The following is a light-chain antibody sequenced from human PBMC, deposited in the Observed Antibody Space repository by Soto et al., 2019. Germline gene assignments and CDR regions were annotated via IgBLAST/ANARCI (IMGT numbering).Light chain of an antibody. CDR2: AAS. J-gene: IGKJ4*01. Sequence: DIQITQSPSSLSASVGDRVTITCRASQGISNYLAWYQQKPGKVPKLLIYAASTLQSGVPSRFSGSGSGTDFTRTISSLQPEDVATYYCQKYNSAPFGGGTKVEIK. V-gene: IGKV1-27*01. CDR1: QGISNY. CDR3: QKYNSAP.